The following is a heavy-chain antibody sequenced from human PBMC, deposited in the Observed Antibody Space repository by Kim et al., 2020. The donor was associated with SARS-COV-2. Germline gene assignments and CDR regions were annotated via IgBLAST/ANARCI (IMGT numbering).Heavy chain of an antibody. V-gene: IGHV1-69*13. Sequence: SVKVSCKASGGTFSSYAISWVRQAPGQGLEWMGGIIPIFGTANYAQKFQGRVTITADESTSTAYMELSSLRSEDTAVYYCAGGIWSGYYIQYYYGMDVWGQGTTVTVSS. CDR2: IIPIFGTA. J-gene: IGHJ6*02. CDR3: AGGIWSGYYIQYYYGMDV. CDR1: GGTFSSYA. D-gene: IGHD3-3*01.